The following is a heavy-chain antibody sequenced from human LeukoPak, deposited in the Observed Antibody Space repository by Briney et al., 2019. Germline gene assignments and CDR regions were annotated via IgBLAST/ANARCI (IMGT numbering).Heavy chain of an antibody. Sequence: SETLSLPCMVSGGSISSYYWSWIRQPPGQGLEWIGYIYYSGSTNYNPSLKSRVTISVDTSKNQFSLKLSSVTAADTSVYYCARLRSQWLADAFDIWGQGTMVTVSS. D-gene: IGHD6-19*01. J-gene: IGHJ3*02. CDR2: IYYSGST. V-gene: IGHV4-59*08. CDR1: GGSISSYY. CDR3: ARLRSQWLADAFDI.